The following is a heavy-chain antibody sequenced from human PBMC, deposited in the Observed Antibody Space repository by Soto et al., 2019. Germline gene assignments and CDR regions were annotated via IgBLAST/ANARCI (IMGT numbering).Heavy chain of an antibody. CDR2: INPSGGST. V-gene: IGHV1-46*01. D-gene: IGHD3-3*01. CDR1: GYTFTSYY. J-gene: IGHJ3*02. Sequence: QVQLVQSGAEVKKPGASVKVSCKASGYTFTSYYMHWVRQAPGQGLEWMGIINPSGGSTSYAQKFQGRGTMTRDTSKSQVLKEPSKLRSEDTAVVYFGRSFIGGGGGGFYNWGPGTMVTVSS. CDR3: GRSFIGGGGGGFYN.